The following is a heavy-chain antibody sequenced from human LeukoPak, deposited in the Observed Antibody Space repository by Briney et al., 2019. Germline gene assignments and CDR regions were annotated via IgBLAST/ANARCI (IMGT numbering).Heavy chain of an antibody. CDR2: IIPILGIA. CDR1: GGTFSSYA. J-gene: IGHJ4*02. V-gene: IGHV1-69*04. CDR3: ASTYDCGSGYSRY. Sequence: ASVKVSCKASGGTFSSYAISWVRQAPGQGLEWMGRIIPILGIANYAQKFQGRVTITADKSTSTAYMELSSLRAEDAAVYYCASTYDCGSGYSRYWGQGALGSVSS. D-gene: IGHD3-3*01.